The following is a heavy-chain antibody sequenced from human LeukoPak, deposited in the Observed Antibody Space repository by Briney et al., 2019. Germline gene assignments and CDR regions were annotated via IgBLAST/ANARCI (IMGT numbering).Heavy chain of an antibody. Sequence: GASVKVSCKASGGTFSSYAISWVRQAPGQGLEWMGGIIPIFGTANYAQKFQGRVTITADESTSTAYTELSSLRSEDTAVYYCARASYSGYDPGELDYWGQGTLVTVSS. V-gene: IGHV1-69*13. CDR2: IIPIFGTA. J-gene: IGHJ4*02. CDR3: ARASYSGYDPGELDY. D-gene: IGHD5-12*01. CDR1: GGTFSSYA.